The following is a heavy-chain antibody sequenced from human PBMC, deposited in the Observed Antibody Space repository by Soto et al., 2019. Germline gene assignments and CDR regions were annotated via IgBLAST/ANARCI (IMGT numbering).Heavy chain of an antibody. J-gene: IGHJ4*02. CDR1: GFAFSDYY. CDR2: ISSSGSTI. CDR3: ARGGYSGYDDGLTFDY. Sequence: GGSLRLSCAASGFAFSDYYMSWIRQAPGKGLEWVSYISSSGSTIYYADSVKGRFTISRDNAKNSLYLQMNSLRAEDTAVYYCARGGYSGYDDGLTFDYWGQGTLVTVSS. D-gene: IGHD5-12*01. V-gene: IGHV3-11*01.